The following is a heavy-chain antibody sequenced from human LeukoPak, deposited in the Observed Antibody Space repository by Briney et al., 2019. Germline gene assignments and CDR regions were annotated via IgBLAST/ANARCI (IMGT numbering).Heavy chain of an antibody. D-gene: IGHD3-10*01. CDR3: ARRITMVRGVNYNWFDP. J-gene: IGHJ5*02. V-gene: IGHV4-59*11. Sequence: SETLSLTCTVSGVSISSHYWSWIRQPPGKGLEWIGYIYYIGSTNYNPSLKSRVTISVDTSKNQFSLKLSSVTAADTAVYYCARRITMVRGVNYNWFDPWGQGTLVTVSS. CDR2: IYYIGST. CDR1: GVSISSHY.